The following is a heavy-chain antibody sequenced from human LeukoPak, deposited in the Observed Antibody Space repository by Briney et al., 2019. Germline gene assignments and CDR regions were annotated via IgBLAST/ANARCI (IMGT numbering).Heavy chain of an antibody. CDR2: AFHSGTT. V-gene: IGHV4-38-2*01. J-gene: IGHJ6*03. CDR1: GYSTSIGYY. Sequence: SETLSLTCDVSGYSTSIGYYWGWIRQPPGKGLDGIGSAFHSGTTYYNPSLKSRVTISVDTSKNQLSLKLSSVTAGATAVYYCGRLRGSTIFGVVILVYYMDGWGKGTTVTVSS. D-gene: IGHD3-3*01. CDR3: GRLRGSTIFGVVILVYYMDG.